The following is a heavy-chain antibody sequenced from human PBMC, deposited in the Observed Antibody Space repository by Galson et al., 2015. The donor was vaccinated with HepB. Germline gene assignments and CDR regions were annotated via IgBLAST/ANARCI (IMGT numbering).Heavy chain of an antibody. J-gene: IGHJ4*02. CDR2: ISYDGTNK. V-gene: IGHV3-30*18. D-gene: IGHD3-3*01. Sequence: SLRLSCAASGFTFSNYGIHWVRQAPGKGLEWVAVISYDGTNKYYADSVEGRFTISRDNSKNTLYLQMNSLRPEDTAIYYCAKGGYYDFWIAYDSWGQGTLVTVFS. CDR1: GFTFSNYG. CDR3: AKGGYYDFWIAYDS.